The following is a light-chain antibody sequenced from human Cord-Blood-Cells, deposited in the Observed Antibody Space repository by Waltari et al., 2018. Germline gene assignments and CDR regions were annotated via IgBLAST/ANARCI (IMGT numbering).Light chain of an antibody. CDR3: CSYAGSSTWV. Sequence: QSALTQPASVSGSPGQSITIPCTGTSSDVGSYNLVSWYHQHPGKAPKPMIYEGSKRPSGVSNRFSGSKSGNTASLTISGLQAEDEADYYCCSYAGSSTWVFGGGTKLTVL. V-gene: IGLV2-23*01. CDR2: EGS. CDR1: SSDVGSYNL. J-gene: IGLJ3*02.